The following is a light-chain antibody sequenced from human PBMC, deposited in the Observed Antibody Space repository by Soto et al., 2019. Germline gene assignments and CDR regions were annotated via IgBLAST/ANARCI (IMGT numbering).Light chain of an antibody. J-gene: IGKJ4*01. CDR3: QQYDNWPLT. CDR2: GAS. V-gene: IGKV3-15*01. Sequence: DIVMTQSPATLPVSPGERATLSCRASQSVSSKLAWYQQKPGQAPRFLIYGASTRATGIPARFSGSGSGTEFTLTISSLQSEDFAVYYCQQYDNWPLTFGGGTKVEIK. CDR1: QSVSSK.